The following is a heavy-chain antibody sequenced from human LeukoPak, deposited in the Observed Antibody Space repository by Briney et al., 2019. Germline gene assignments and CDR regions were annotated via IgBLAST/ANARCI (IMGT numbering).Heavy chain of an antibody. CDR3: ARGLIVVVPAASGRFDP. CDR1: GGSISSYY. Sequence: SETLSLTCTVSGGSISSYYWSWIRQPPGKGLEWIGYIYYSGSTNYNPSLKSRVTISVDTSKNQFSLKLSSVTAADTAVYYCARGLIVVVPAASGRFDPWGQGTLVTVSS. V-gene: IGHV4-59*12. D-gene: IGHD2-2*01. CDR2: IYYSGST. J-gene: IGHJ5*02.